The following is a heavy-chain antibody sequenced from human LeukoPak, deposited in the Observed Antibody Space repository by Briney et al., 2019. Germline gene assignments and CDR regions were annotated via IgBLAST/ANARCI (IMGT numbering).Heavy chain of an antibody. CDR2: ISGYNGNT. CDR3: ARDYGVPAAIRGGRGYYYYGMDV. Sequence: ASVKVSCKASGYTFTSYGISWVRQAPGQGLEWMGWISGYNGNTNYVQKLQGRLTMTTDTSTSTAYMELRRWRSEDTAVYSCARDYGVPAAIRGGRGYYYYGMDVWGQGTTVTVSS. D-gene: IGHD2-2*02. J-gene: IGHJ6*02. CDR1: GYTFTSYG. V-gene: IGHV1-18*01.